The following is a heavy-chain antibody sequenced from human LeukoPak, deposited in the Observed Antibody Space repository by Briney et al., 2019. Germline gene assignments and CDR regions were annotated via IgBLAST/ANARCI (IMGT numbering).Heavy chain of an antibody. Sequence: SETLSLTCTVSGGSISSYYWSWIRQPPGKGLEWIGYIYTSGSTNHSPSLKSRVTISVDTSKNQFSLKLSSVTAADTAVYYCARLRAGYSSGWYFDYWGQGTLVTVSS. CDR1: GGSISSYY. CDR3: ARLRAGYSSGWYFDY. V-gene: IGHV4-4*09. CDR2: IYTSGST. D-gene: IGHD6-19*01. J-gene: IGHJ4*02.